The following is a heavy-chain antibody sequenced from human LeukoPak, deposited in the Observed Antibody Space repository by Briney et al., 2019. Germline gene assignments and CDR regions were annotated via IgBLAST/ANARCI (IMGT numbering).Heavy chain of an antibody. D-gene: IGHD4/OR15-4a*01. J-gene: IGHJ4*01. CDR3: AREGRMSMGIEY. CDR2: INHSGTT. Sequence: SETLSLTCGVYGGFLSGYFWSWIRQPPGKGLEWIGEINHSGTTNFNPSLKSRVTISVDTSKNQFSLKLSSVTAADTAVYFCAREGRMSMGIEYWGQGTPVTVSS. V-gene: IGHV4-34*01. CDR1: GGFLSGYF.